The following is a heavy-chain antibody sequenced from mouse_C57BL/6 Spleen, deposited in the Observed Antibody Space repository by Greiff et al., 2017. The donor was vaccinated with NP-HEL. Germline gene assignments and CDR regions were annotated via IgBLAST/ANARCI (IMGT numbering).Heavy chain of an antibody. V-gene: IGHV1-69*01. CDR3: ARWGMVTAGAY. D-gene: IGHD2-2*01. Sequence: VQLQQSGAELVMPGASVKLSCKASGYTFTSYWMHWVKQRPGQGLEWIGEIDPSDSYTNYNQKFKGKSTLTVEKSSSTAYMQHSSLASEDSEVYYCARWGMVTAGAYWCQGTLVTVSA. CDR2: IDPSDSYT. CDR1: GYTFTSYW. J-gene: IGHJ3*01.